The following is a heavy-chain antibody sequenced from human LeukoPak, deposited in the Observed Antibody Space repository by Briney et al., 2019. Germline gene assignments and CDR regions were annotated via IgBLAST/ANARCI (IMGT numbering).Heavy chain of an antibody. CDR3: AKDSGWFDY. CDR2: ISYDGSNK. CDR1: GFTFSSYG. V-gene: IGHV3-30*18. J-gene: IGHJ4*02. Sequence: PGRSLRLSCAASGFTFSSYGMHWVRQAPGKGLEWVAVISYDGSNKYYADSVKGRLTISRDNSKNTLYLQMNSLRAEDTAVYYCAKDSGWFDYWGQGTLVTVSS. D-gene: IGHD6-19*01.